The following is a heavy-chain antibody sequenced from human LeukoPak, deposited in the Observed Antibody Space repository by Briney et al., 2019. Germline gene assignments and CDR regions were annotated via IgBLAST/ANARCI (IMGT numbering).Heavy chain of an antibody. J-gene: IGHJ4*02. CDR1: GFTFSNAC. D-gene: IGHD1-26*01. CDR2: IRSKTDGETT. Sequence: GGSLRLSCAASGFTFSNACMSWVRQAPGKGLEWVGHIRSKTDGETTDYAGPVKGRFTISRDDSKNTLYLQMNSLKAEDTAVYYCTTGTQDMGPTVRSLYCWGQGTLVTVSS. CDR3: TTGTQDMGPTVRSLYC. V-gene: IGHV3-15*01.